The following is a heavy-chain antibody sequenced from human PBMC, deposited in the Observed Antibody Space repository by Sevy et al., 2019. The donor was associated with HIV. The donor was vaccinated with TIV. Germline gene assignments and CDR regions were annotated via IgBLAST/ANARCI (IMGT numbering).Heavy chain of an antibody. CDR3: AKAPYYDILTGYYKYNYFDY. J-gene: IGHJ4*02. D-gene: IGHD3-9*01. CDR1: GFTFSSYA. CDR2: ISGSGGST. Sequence: GGSLRLSCAASGFTFSSYAMSWVRQAPGKGLEWVSAISGSGGSTYYADSVKGRFTISRDNSKNTLYLQMNSLRAEDTAVYYCAKAPYYDILTGYYKYNYFDYWGQGTLVTVSS. V-gene: IGHV3-23*01.